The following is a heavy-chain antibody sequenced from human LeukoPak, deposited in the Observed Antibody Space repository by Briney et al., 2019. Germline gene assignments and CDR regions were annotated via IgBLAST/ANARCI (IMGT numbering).Heavy chain of an antibody. Sequence: SETLSLTCTVSGGSISGYYWSWIRQPPGKGLEWIGYIYYSGGSNYNPSLRSRVTISVDTSTNQFSLKLSSVTAADTAVYYCARVRGGTSGYYSLDYWGQGTLVTVSS. J-gene: IGHJ4*02. CDR2: IYYSGGS. D-gene: IGHD3-22*01. CDR3: ARVRGGTSGYYSLDY. V-gene: IGHV4-59*01. CDR1: GGSISGYY.